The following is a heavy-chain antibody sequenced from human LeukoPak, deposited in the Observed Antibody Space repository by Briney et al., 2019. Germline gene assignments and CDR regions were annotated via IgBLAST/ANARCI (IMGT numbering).Heavy chain of an antibody. CDR1: GFTVSSYS. CDR3: AKDMWLLLRPLDY. J-gene: IGHJ4*02. V-gene: IGHV3-48*04. Sequence: PGGSLRLSCAASGFTVSSYSMNWVRQAPGKGLEWVSYISSSSSTIYYADSVKGRFTISRDNAKNSLYLQMNSLRAEDTAVYYCAKDMWLLLRPLDYWGQGTLVTVSS. CDR2: ISSSSSTI. D-gene: IGHD3-22*01.